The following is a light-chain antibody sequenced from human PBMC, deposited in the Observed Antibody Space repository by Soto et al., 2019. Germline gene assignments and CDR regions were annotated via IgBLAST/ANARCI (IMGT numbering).Light chain of an antibody. CDR1: QSVSSSY. V-gene: IGKV3-20*01. J-gene: IGKJ1*01. Sequence: EIVLTQSPGTLSLSPGERATLSCRASQSVSSSYLAWYQQKPGQAPRLLIYGASSRATGIPDRFSGSGSGTDFTLTISRLEPEEFAVDYCQQYGSSPKWTFGRRTKVEIK. CDR2: GAS. CDR3: QQYGSSPKWT.